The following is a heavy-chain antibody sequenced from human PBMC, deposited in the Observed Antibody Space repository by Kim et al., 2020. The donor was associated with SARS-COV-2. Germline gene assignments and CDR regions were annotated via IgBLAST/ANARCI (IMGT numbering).Heavy chain of an antibody. D-gene: IGHD6-19*01. Sequence: ASVKVSCKASGYTFTSYGITWVRQAPGQGLEWMGWISAYNGNTNYAQKFQGRVTMTTDTSTSTGYMEQRSLRSDDTAVYYCARGSVGRTVAIDFWGQGTLVTVSS. CDR2: ISAYNGNT. CDR3: ARGSVGRTVAIDF. J-gene: IGHJ4*02. V-gene: IGHV1-18*04. CDR1: GYTFTSYG.